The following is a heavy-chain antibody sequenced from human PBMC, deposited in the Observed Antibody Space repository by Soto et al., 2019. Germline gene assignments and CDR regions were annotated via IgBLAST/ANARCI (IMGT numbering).Heavy chain of an antibody. Sequence: EVQLLESGGGTVPPGGSLRLSCAASGFTFSNYAMSWVRQAPGRGLEWVLAISGSGGSTYHADSVKGRFAISRDNYKHTLCLQVNSLRAEDRAIFSCAKDILNTGLDGCVIGGLGSMVTVSS. CDR2: ISGSGGST. D-gene: IGHD2-8*02. CDR3: AKDILNTGLDGCVI. J-gene: IGHJ3*02. V-gene: IGHV3-23*01. CDR1: GFTFSNYA.